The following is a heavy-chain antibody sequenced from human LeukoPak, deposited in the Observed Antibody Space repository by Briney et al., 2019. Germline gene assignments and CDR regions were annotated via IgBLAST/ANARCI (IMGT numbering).Heavy chain of an antibody. J-gene: IGHJ4*02. CDR3: ARHDNRGYFSLQY. Sequence: SGTLSLTCTVSRASISSYYWSWIRQPPAKGLEWIGFGHYTGSSNYNPSLKSRVTISVDTSKSQFSLKLSSVTAADTAVYYCARHDNRGYFSLQYWGQGALVTVSS. D-gene: IGHD3-22*01. V-gene: IGHV4-59*08. CDR2: GHYTGSS. CDR1: RASISSYY.